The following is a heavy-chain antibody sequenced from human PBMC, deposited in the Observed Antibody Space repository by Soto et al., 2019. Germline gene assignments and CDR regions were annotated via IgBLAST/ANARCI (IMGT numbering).Heavy chain of an antibody. CDR2: IYGGGST. J-gene: IGHJ4*02. V-gene: IGHV3-53*01. D-gene: IGHD1-1*01. CDR3: AKGFNWNRVVS. CDR1: GFTVSNTY. Sequence: PAGSLRLSCEVSGFTVSNTYMSWIRQAPGKGLEWVSIIYGGGSTYYTDSVKGRFTISKDNSKNTVSLQMNSLRAEDTALYYCAKGFNWNRVVSWGQGTPVTVSS.